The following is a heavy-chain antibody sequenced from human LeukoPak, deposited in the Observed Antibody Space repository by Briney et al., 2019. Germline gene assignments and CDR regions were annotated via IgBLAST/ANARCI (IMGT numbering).Heavy chain of an antibody. Sequence: SETLSLTCAVYGGSFSGYYWGWIRQPPGKGLEWIGSIYYSGSTYYNPSLKSRVTISVDTSKNQFSLKLSSVTAADTAVYYCARPGIVGATLDAFDIWGQGTMVTVSS. CDR3: ARPGIVGATLDAFDI. CDR2: IYYSGST. V-gene: IGHV4-39*01. J-gene: IGHJ3*02. CDR1: GGSFSGYY. D-gene: IGHD1-26*01.